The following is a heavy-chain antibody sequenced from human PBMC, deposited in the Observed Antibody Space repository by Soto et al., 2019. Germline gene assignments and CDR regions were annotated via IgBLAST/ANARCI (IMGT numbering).Heavy chain of an antibody. Sequence: QVQLVQSGAEVKKPGASVKVSCKASGYTFTSYAMHWVRQAPGQRLEWMGWINAGNGNTKYSQTFQGRVTITRDTPXXTXDXXLGRLRSEDTAVYYCAGDQDIVVVPAAMWGNWFDPWGQGTLVTVSS. J-gene: IGHJ5*02. CDR2: INAGNGNT. D-gene: IGHD2-2*01. V-gene: IGHV1-3*01. CDR1: GYTFTSYA. CDR3: AGDQDIVVVPAAMWGNWFDP.